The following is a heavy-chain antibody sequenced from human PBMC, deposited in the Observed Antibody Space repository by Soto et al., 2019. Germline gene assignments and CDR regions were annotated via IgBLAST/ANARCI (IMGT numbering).Heavy chain of an antibody. Sequence: QVHLQQWGAGLLKHSETLSLTCAVYGASFSGYYWSWIRQPPGTGLEWIGEINHSGSTNYNPSLKSRVTITVYTSKHQFSLKVSSVTAADTAVYFCANTYYDFCSNSYRYYYFDYLGQGNLVTVYS. CDR1: GASFSGYY. V-gene: IGHV4-34*01. CDR2: INHSGST. D-gene: IGHD3-3*01. J-gene: IGHJ4*02. CDR3: ANTYYDFCSNSYRYYYFDY.